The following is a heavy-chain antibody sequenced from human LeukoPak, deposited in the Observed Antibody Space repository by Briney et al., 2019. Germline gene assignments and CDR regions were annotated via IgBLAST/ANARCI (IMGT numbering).Heavy chain of an antibody. V-gene: IGHV4-4*07. CDR2: IYTSGST. J-gene: IGHJ4*02. CDR3: ARGGADYDILTGHEY. Sequence: PSETLSLTCTVSGGSISSYYWSWIRQPAGKGLEWIGRIYTSGSTNYNPSLKSRVTMSVDTSKNQFSLKLSSVTAADTAVYYCARGGADYDILTGHEYWGQGTLVTVSS. CDR1: GGSISSYY. D-gene: IGHD3-9*01.